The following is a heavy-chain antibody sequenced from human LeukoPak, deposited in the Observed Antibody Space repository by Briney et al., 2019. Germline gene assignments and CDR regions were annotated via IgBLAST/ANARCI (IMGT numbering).Heavy chain of an antibody. J-gene: IGHJ3*02. CDR3: ARPSNSSSYPAFDI. V-gene: IGHV4-34*01. D-gene: IGHD2-2*01. CDR1: GGSISSYY. CDR2: INHSGST. Sequence: SETLSLTCTVSGGSISSYYWSWIRQPPGKGLEWIGEINHSGSTNYNPSLKSRVTISVDTSKNQFSLKLSSVTAADTAVYYCARPSNSSSYPAFDIWGQGTMVTVSS.